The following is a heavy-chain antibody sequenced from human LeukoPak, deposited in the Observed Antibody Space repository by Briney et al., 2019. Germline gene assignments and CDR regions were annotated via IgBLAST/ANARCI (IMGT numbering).Heavy chain of an antibody. CDR1: GGSISSSSYY. V-gene: IGHV4-39*07. J-gene: IGHJ3*02. Sequence: PSETLSLTCTVSGGSISSSSYYWGWIRQPPGKGLEWIGSIYYSGSTYYNPSLKSRVTISVDTSKNQFSLKLISVTAADTAVYYCARDGTRMIGRGAFDIWGQGTMVSVSS. CDR2: IYYSGST. D-gene: IGHD3-16*01. CDR3: ARDGTRMIGRGAFDI.